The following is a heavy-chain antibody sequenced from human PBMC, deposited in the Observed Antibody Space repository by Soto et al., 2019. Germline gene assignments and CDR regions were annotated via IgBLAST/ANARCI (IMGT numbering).Heavy chain of an antibody. V-gene: IGHV1-2*02. CDR3: ARQFLPRANFITGKLFDY. J-gene: IGHJ4*01. Sequence: GASVKVSCKTSGYSLTGYSVHWVRQAPGRGPEWMGWINPQSGGTKYAQKFQGRVTMTRDTYISTVFMELRRVTSDDTAVYYCARQFLPRANFITGKLFDYWGHGSLVTVYS. CDR1: GYSLTGYS. CDR2: INPQSGGT. D-gene: IGHD1-20*01.